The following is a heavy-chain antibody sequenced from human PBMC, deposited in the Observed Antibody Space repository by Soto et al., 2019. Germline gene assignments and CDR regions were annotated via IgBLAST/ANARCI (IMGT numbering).Heavy chain of an antibody. CDR3: AKDLGYDGSGIEI. CDR1: GFSFSNYG. J-gene: IGHJ4*02. D-gene: IGHD3-10*01. V-gene: IGHV3-23*01. CDR2: TSGSGENT. Sequence: EVQLLGSGGGSVQPGGSLRLSCVASGFSFSNYGMSWARQAPGKGLEWVSATSGSGENTYYADSVKGRFTISRDNSKNTLYLQMNSLRAEDTGVYYCAKDLGYDGSGIEIWGQGTLVTVSS.